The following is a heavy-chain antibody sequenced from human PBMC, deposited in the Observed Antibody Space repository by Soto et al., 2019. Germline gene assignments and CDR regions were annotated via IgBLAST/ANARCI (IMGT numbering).Heavy chain of an antibody. J-gene: IGHJ5*02. CDR2: INAGNGNT. D-gene: IGHD3-22*01. CDR1: GYTFTSYA. CDR3: ARGASPGYYYDSSGSFDP. Sequence: ASVKVSCKASGYTFTSYAMHWVRQAPGQRLEWMGWINAGNGNTKYSQKFQGRVTITRDTSASTAYMELSSLRSEDTAVYYCARGASPGYYYDSSGSFDPWGQGTLVPVSS. V-gene: IGHV1-3*01.